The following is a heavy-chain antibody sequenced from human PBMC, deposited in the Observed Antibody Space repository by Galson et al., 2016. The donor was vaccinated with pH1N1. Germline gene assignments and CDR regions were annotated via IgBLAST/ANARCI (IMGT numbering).Heavy chain of an antibody. D-gene: IGHD2-21*01. CDR2: IDPSDSYT. CDR3: ASLYRRGGYCYDAFDI. V-gene: IGHV5-10-1*01. Sequence: QSGAEVKKPGESLKISCKGSGYSFTNYWISWVRQMPGKGLEWMGRIDPSDSYTNYSPSFQGHVTISTDKSISTAYLQWNSLKASDTAMYFCASLYRRGGYCYDAFDIWGQGTMVTVSS. CDR1: GYSFTNYW. J-gene: IGHJ3*02.